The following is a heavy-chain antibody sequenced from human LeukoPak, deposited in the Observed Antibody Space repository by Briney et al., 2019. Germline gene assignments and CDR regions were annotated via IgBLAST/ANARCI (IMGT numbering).Heavy chain of an antibody. CDR1: GYTFTGYY. D-gene: IGHD4-23*01. J-gene: IGHJ4*02. Sequence: ASVKVSCKASGYTFTGYYLHWVRQAPGQGLEWMGWINPNSGDTKYAQKCQGRVTMTRDTSISTAYMELSRLRADDTAVYYCAREVGGNIVFDYWGQGTLVTVSS. CDR3: AREVGGNIVFDY. CDR2: INPNSGDT. V-gene: IGHV1-2*02.